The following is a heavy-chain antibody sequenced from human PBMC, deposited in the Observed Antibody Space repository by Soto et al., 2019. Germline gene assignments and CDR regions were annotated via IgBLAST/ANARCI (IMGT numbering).Heavy chain of an antibody. CDR1: GFTFSSYE. D-gene: IGHD3-9*01. Sequence: GGSLRLSCVASGFTFSSYEMNWVRQAPGKGLEWVSYISSSGSTIYYADSVKGRFTISRDNAKNSLYLQMNSLRAEDTAVYYCARALHVLRYFDWLDYWGQGTLVTVSS. CDR3: ARALHVLRYFDWLDY. V-gene: IGHV3-48*03. J-gene: IGHJ4*02. CDR2: ISSSGSTI.